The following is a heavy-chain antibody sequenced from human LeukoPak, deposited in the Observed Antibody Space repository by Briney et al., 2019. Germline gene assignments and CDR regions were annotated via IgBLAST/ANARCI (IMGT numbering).Heavy chain of an antibody. J-gene: IGHJ3*02. CDR2: ISSSGSTI. Sequence: GGSLRLSCAASGFTFSDYYMSWIRPAPGKGLEWGSYISSSGSTIYYADSVKGRITISRDNAKSSLYLQMNSLRAEDTAVYYCARDQGRITMIVDDNDAFDIWGQGTMVTVSS. CDR1: GFTFSDYY. D-gene: IGHD3-22*01. CDR3: ARDQGRITMIVDDNDAFDI. V-gene: IGHV3-11*04.